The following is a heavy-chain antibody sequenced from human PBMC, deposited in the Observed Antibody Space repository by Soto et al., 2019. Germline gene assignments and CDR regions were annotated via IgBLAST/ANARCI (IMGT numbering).Heavy chain of an antibody. V-gene: IGHV3-15*07. CDR1: GFTFSNAW. CDR2: IKSKTDGGTT. J-gene: IGHJ5*02. Sequence: GGSLRLSCAASGFTFSNAWMNWVRQAPGKGLEWVGRIKSKTDGGTTDYAAPVKGRFTISRDDSKNTLYLQMNSLKTEDTAVYYCTTDRPYCISTSCRYLDPWGQETLVTVSS. D-gene: IGHD2-2*01. CDR3: TTDRPYCISTSCRYLDP.